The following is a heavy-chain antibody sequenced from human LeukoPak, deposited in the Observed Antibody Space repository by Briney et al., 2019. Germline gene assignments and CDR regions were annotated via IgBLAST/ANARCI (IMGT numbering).Heavy chain of an antibody. CDR2: IYTSGST. J-gene: IGHJ4*02. Sequence: SETLSLTCTVSGGSISSNYWSWIRQPAGGGLEWIGRIYTSGSTSYNPSLESRVTMSVDTSKNQFSLNLRSVTAADTAVYYCARWTSSSWYRFDYWGQGTLVTVSS. CDR3: ARWTSSSWYRFDY. D-gene: IGHD6-13*01. CDR1: GGSISSNY. V-gene: IGHV4-4*07.